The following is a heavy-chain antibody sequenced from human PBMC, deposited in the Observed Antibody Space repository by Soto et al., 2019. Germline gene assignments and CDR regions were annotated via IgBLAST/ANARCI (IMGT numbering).Heavy chain of an antibody. V-gene: IGHV1-69*06. Sequence: QVQLVQSGAEVKKPGSSVKVSCKASGGTFSSYAISWVRQAPGQGLAWMGGIIPIFGTANYAQKFQGRVTITADKSTSTAYMALSSLRSEDTVVYYGARSQDYYDSSGYSYWGQGTLVTVSS. J-gene: IGHJ4*02. CDR1: GGTFSSYA. CDR3: ARSQDYYDSSGYSY. CDR2: IIPIFGTA. D-gene: IGHD3-22*01.